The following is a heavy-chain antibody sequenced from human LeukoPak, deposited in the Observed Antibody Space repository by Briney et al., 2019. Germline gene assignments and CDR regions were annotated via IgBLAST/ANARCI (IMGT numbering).Heavy chain of an antibody. D-gene: IGHD1-1*01. CDR2: INDSGST. J-gene: IGHJ4*02. V-gene: IGHV4-59*08. CDR1: GGSISSYY. Sequence: PSETLSLTCTVSGGSISSYYWSWIRQPPGKGLEWIGYINDSGSTNSDPSLKSRVTMSVDTSKNQFSLKLSSVTAADTAVYYCTRRGRNNWGEGNDYWGQGTLVTVSS. CDR3: TRRGRNNWGEGNDY.